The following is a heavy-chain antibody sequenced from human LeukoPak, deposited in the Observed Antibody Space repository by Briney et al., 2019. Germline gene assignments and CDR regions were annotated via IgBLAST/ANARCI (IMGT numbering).Heavy chain of an antibody. CDR3: ARDVYSSSLYNWFDP. J-gene: IGHJ5*02. Sequence: SETLSLTCTVSRGSISSGNYYWSWIRQPAGKGLEWVGRIYNNGSTNYNPSLKSRVTISLDTSRNQFSLKLSSVTAADTAVYYCARDVYSSSLYNWFDPWGQGTLVTVSS. CDR1: RGSISSGNYY. V-gene: IGHV4-61*10. D-gene: IGHD6-6*01. CDR2: IYNNGST.